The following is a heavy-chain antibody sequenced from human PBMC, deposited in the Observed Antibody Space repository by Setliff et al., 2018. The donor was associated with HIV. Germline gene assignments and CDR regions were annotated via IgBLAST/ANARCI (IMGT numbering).Heavy chain of an antibody. D-gene: IGHD1-26*01. CDR3: ARGSSTVYNYYMDV. Sequence: PSETLSLTCAVSGGSISSDAYYWSRIRQGPGKGLEWIGYIYYSGRTYYNPSLKSRITISVDSSKNQFSLKLSSVTAADTAVYYCARGSSTVYNYYMDVWGKGTTVTVSS. J-gene: IGHJ6*03. V-gene: IGHV4-31*11. CDR2: IYYSGRT. CDR1: GGSISSDAYY.